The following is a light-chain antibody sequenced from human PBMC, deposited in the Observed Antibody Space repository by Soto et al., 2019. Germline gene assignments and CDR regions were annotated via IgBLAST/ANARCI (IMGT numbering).Light chain of an antibody. J-gene: IGKJ1*01. V-gene: IGKV3-15*01. CDR3: QQYDNWPRT. Sequence: EIVMTQSPATLSVSPGARAPLSCWASQSVSSNLAWYQQKSGQAPRLLMYGASTRATGIPARFSGSGSGTEFTLTISSLQSEDFAVYYCQQYDNWPRTFGQGTKVDI. CDR2: GAS. CDR1: QSVSSN.